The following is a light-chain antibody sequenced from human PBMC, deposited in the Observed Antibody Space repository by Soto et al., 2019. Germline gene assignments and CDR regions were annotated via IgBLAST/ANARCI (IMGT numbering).Light chain of an antibody. CDR1: QSVSSN. V-gene: IGKV3-15*01. J-gene: IGKJ4*01. CDR3: QQYNVCPLP. CDR2: VAS. Sequence: EIVMTQSPATLSVSPGERATLSCRASQSVSSNLAWYQQKPGQTPKLLIYVASTRATGIPARFSGSGSGTAFTLTISSLQSEDFPLYYCQQYNVCPLPFGGPTKVQFK.